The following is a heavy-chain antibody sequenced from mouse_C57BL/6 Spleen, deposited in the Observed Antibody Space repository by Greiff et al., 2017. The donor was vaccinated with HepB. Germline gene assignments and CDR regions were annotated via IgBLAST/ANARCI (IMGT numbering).Heavy chain of an antibody. Sequence: QVQLQQSGAELVRPGASVKLSCKASGYTFTDYYINWVKQRPGQGLEWIARIYPGSGNTYYNEKFKGKATLTAEKSSSTAYMQLSSLTSEDSAVYFCARNYGSRGFAWFAYWGQGTLVTVSA. J-gene: IGHJ3*01. CDR1: GYTFTDYY. D-gene: IGHD1-1*01. V-gene: IGHV1-76*01. CDR2: IYPGSGNT. CDR3: ARNYGSRGFAWFAY.